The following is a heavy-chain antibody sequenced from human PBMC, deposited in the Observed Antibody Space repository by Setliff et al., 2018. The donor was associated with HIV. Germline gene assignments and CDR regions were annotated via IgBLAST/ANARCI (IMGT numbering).Heavy chain of an antibody. J-gene: IGHJ4*02. CDR2: INHSGST. Sequence: SETLSLTCAVYGGSFSGYYWSWIRQPPGKGLEWIGEINHSGSTNYNPSLKSRVTISVDTSKNQFSLKLSSVTAADTAVYYCAKASRGEYYDNSGFFVTYFDYWGQGKLVTVSS. CDR1: GGSFSGYY. CDR3: AKASRGEYYDNSGFFVTYFDY. V-gene: IGHV4-34*01. D-gene: IGHD3-22*01.